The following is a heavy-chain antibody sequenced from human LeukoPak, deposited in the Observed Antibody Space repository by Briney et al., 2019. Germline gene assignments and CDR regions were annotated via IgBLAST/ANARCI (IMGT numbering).Heavy chain of an antibody. CDR1: GGSFSGYY. CDR2: INHSGST. CDR3: ASNSSSGPVDY. J-gene: IGHJ4*02. Sequence: PSETLSLTCAVYGGSFSGYYWSWIRQPPGKGLEWIGEINHSGSTNYNPSLKSRVTISVDTSKNQFSLKLNSVTAADTAVYHCASNSSSGPVDYWGQGTLVTVSS. V-gene: IGHV4-34*01. D-gene: IGHD6-6*01.